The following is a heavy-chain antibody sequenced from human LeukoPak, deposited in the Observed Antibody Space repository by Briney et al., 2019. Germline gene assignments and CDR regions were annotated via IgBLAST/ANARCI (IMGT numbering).Heavy chain of an antibody. CDR1: GYSFTSYY. D-gene: IGHD5-18*01. Sequence: ASVKVSCKASGYSFTSYYMHWVRQAPGQGLEWMGIINPSGDSTSYAQKFQGRVTMTRDTSTSTVYMELSSLRSEDTAVYYCAREDTAMVHDYYYGMDVWGQGTTVTVSS. CDR2: INPSGDST. CDR3: AREDTAMVHDYYYGMDV. J-gene: IGHJ6*02. V-gene: IGHV1-46*01.